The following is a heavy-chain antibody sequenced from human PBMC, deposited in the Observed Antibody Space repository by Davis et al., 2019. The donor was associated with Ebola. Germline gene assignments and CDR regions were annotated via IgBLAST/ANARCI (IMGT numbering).Heavy chain of an antibody. J-gene: IGHJ4*02. CDR3: AKHVAIGTRAFDF. Sequence: GESLKISCAASGFTFSSYWMHWVRQAPGKGLVWVSCINRDGSTTTYADSVKGRFTISRDNSKNTLYLQMNSQRAEDTAVYYCAKHVAIGTRAFDFWGQGTLVTVSS. CDR1: GFTFSSYW. V-gene: IGHV3-74*03. D-gene: IGHD2-8*01. CDR2: INRDGSTT.